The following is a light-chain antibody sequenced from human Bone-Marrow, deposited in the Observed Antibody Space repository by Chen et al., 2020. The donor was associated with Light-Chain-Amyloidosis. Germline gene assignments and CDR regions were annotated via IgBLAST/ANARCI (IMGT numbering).Light chain of an antibody. CDR2: GAS. CDR3: QQRIHWPLT. CDR1: QSVSSY. V-gene: IGKV3-11*01. J-gene: IGKJ4*01. Sequence: EIVLTQSPATLSLSPGERATLSCRASQSVSSYLAWYQQKPGQAPRLLIYGASNRATGIPARCSGSGCGTDFTLTISSLEPEEFAVYYCQQRIHWPLTFGGGTKVEIK.